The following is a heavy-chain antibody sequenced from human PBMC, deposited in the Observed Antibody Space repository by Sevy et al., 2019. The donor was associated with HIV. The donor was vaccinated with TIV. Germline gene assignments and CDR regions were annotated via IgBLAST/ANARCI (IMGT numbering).Heavy chain of an antibody. Sequence: KISCKASGYTFTTYPIGWVRQAPGQGLEWMGWISTYSGETRDAQKFQGRATMTTDTSTSTAYLELRSLRSDDTAVYYCARDSDGSGHYYADYFDYWGQGTLVTVSS. CDR3: ARDSDGSGHYYADYFDY. V-gene: IGHV1-18*01. J-gene: IGHJ4*02. D-gene: IGHD3-22*01. CDR2: ISTYSGET. CDR1: GYTFTTYP.